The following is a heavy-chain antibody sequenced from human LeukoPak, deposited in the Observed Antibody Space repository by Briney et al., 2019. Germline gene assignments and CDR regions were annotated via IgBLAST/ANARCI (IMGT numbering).Heavy chain of an antibody. Sequence: GGSLRLSCAGSGFPFSIHGMNWVRQAPGKGLEWVSGISPGGGPTYYADSVKGRFTISRDDSKNTLYLQMNNLRAEDTAVYYCAKASAMIVVVSKHFDYWGQGTLVTVSS. CDR1: GFPFSIHG. V-gene: IGHV3-23*01. CDR3: AKASAMIVVVSKHFDY. D-gene: IGHD3-22*01. CDR2: ISPGGGPT. J-gene: IGHJ4*02.